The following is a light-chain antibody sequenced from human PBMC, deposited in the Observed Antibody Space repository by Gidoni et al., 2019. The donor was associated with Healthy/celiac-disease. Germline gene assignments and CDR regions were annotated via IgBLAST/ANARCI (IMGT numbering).Light chain of an antibody. CDR3: QSYDSSLSGYV. CDR1: SSNIGAGYD. V-gene: IGLV1-40*01. Sequence: QSVLTQPPSVSGAPGQRVTISCTGSSSNIGAGYDVHWYQQRPGTAPKLLIYGTSNRPSGVPDRFSGSKSGTSASLAITGLQAEDEADYYCQSYDSSLSGYVFGTGTKVTVL. CDR2: GTS. J-gene: IGLJ1*01.